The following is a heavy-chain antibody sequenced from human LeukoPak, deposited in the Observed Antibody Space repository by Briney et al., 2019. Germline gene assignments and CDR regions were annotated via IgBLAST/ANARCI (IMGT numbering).Heavy chain of an antibody. CDR3: ARVDCSGGSCSTWFDY. V-gene: IGHV4-39*01. CDR1: GDSISRSSYY. D-gene: IGHD2-15*01. J-gene: IGHJ4*02. CDR2: IYYSGST. Sequence: SDTLSLPCTVSGDSISRSSYYWGWIRQPPGKGLEWIVSIYYSGSTYYNPSLKSRLPIPVHTSKNQFSLKLGSVTAADTAVYYCARVDCSGGSCSTWFDYWGQGTLVTVSS.